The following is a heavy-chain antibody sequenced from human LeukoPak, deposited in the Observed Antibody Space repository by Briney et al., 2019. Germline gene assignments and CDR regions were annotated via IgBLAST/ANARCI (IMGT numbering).Heavy chain of an antibody. CDR1: VFTFSRYE. J-gene: IGHJ4*02. CDR3: ARARYGSPRPGY. CDR2: ISSSGSTI. V-gene: IGHV3-48*03. Sequence: PGGSLRLSCAASVFTFSRYEMNWVRQAPGKGLVCVSYISSSGSTIYYADTVKGRFTISRDNPKNSLYLQMNTLRAEDTAVYYYARARYGSPRPGYWGQGTLVTVSS. D-gene: IGHD1-26*01.